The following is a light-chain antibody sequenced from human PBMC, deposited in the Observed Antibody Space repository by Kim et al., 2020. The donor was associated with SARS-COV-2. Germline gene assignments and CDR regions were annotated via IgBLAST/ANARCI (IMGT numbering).Light chain of an antibody. CDR3: NSRDSNDNVV. J-gene: IGLJ2*01. V-gene: IGLV3-19*01. CDR2: GKN. CDR1: SLRSYY. Sequence: ALGQTASITCKGDSLRSYYATWYQQKPGQAPILVIYGKNNRPSGIPDRFSGSSSGNTASLTITGTQADDEADYYCNSRDSNDNVVFGGGTKLTVL.